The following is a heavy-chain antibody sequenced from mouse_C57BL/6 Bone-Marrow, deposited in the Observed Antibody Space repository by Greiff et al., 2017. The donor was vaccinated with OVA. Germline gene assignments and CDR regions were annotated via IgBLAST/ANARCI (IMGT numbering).Heavy chain of an antibody. CDR1: GFSFTSYG. V-gene: IGHV2-2*01. CDR3: ARQGLHFDY. J-gene: IGHJ2*01. CDR2: IWSGGST. Sequence: VKLMESGPGLVQPSQSLSITCTVSGFSFTSYGVHWVRQSPGKGLEWLGVIWSGGSTDYNAAFISRLSISKDNSKSQVFFKMNSLQADDTAIYYCARQGLHFDYWGQGTTLTVSS. D-gene: IGHD3-3*01.